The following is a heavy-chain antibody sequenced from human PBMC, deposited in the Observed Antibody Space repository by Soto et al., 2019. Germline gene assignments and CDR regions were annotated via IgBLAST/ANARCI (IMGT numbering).Heavy chain of an antibody. Sequence: ASVKVSWKASGYTFTSYAMHWVRQAPRQRLEWMGWINAGNGNTKYSQKFQGRVTITRDTSASTAYMELSSLRSEDTAVYYCASGMYYYDSSAPGWFDPRGQGTLVTVSS. J-gene: IGHJ5*02. D-gene: IGHD3-22*01. V-gene: IGHV1-3*01. CDR3: ASGMYYYDSSAPGWFDP. CDR1: GYTFTSYA. CDR2: INAGNGNT.